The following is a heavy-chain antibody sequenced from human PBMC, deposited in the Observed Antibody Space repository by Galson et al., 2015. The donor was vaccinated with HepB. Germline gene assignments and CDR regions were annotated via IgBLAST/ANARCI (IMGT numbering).Heavy chain of an antibody. CDR1: GLSFSDAW. Sequence: SLRLSCAASGLSFSDAWMTWVRQAPGEGLEWVGRIKSKSDGGAVDYGAPVKGRFTISRDDSKDTLYLQMNSLKIEDTGVYYCTTYKSGAYISDIWGQGTLVTVSS. CDR2: IKSKSDGGAV. V-gene: IGHV3-15*01. CDR3: TTYKSGAYISDI. D-gene: IGHD3-16*01. J-gene: IGHJ3*02.